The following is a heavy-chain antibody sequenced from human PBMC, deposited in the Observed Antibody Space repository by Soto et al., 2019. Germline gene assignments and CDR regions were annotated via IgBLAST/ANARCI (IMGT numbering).Heavy chain of an antibody. Sequence: QVQLVQSGAEVKKPGSSVKVSCKASGGTFSSYAISWVRQAPGQGLEWMGGIIPIFGTANYAQKFQGRVTITADKSTSTAYMELSSLRSEDTAVYYCARPVGMIVGATTVWYFDLWGRGTLVTVSS. J-gene: IGHJ2*01. CDR3: ARPVGMIVGATTVWYFDL. D-gene: IGHD1-26*01. CDR1: GGTFSSYA. CDR2: IIPIFGTA. V-gene: IGHV1-69*06.